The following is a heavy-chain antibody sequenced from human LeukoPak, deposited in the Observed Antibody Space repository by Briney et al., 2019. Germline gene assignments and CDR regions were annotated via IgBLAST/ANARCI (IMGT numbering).Heavy chain of an antibody. J-gene: IGHJ4*02. CDR3: AKRVPANWGSYFDY. D-gene: IGHD7-27*01. CDR1: GFTFSSYA. CDR2: ISGSGDST. Sequence: GGSLRLSCAASGFTFSSYAMSWVRQAPGKGLEWVSAISGSGDSTYSTDSVKGRFTISRDNSKNTLYLQMNSLRAEDTAVYYCAKRVPANWGSYFDYWGQGTLVTVSS. V-gene: IGHV3-23*01.